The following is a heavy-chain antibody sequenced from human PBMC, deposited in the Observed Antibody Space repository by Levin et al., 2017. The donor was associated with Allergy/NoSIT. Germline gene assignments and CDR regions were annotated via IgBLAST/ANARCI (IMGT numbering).Heavy chain of an antibody. V-gene: IGHV3-30*04. CDR3: ARELGAGNTAMVTGLDY. CDR1: GFTFSSYA. CDR2: ISYDGSNK. Sequence: SCAASGFTFSSYAMHWVRQAPGKGLEWVAVISYDGSNKYYADSVKGRFTISRDNSKNTLYLQMNSLRAEDTAVYYCARELGAGNTAMVTGLDYWGQGTLVTVSS. D-gene: IGHD5-18*01. J-gene: IGHJ4*02.